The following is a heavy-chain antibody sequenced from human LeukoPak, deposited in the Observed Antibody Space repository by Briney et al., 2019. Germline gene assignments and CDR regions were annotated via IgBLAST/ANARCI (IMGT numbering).Heavy chain of an antibody. CDR3: ARVGGAYYGSGSYYSAY. V-gene: IGHV3-7*01. J-gene: IGHJ4*02. CDR1: GFTFSSYW. CDR2: IKQDGSEK. D-gene: IGHD3-10*01. Sequence: PGGSLRLSCAASGFTFSSYWTTWVRQAPGKGLEWVANIKQDGSEKYYVDSVKGRFTISRDNAKSSLYLQMNSLRAEDTAVYYCARVGGAYYGSGSYYSAYWGQGTLVTVSS.